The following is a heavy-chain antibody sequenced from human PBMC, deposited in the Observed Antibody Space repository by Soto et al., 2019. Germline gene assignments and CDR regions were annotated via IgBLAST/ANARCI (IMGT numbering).Heavy chain of an antibody. CDR3: AKLYSSSVDYYYGMDV. D-gene: IGHD6-6*01. CDR1: GFTFSSYG. Sequence: GGSLRLSCAASGFTFSSYGMHWVRQAPGKGLEWVAVISYDGSNKYYADSVKGRFTTSRDNSKNTLYLQMNSLRAEDTAVYYCAKLYSSSVDYYYGMDVWGQGTTVTVSS. V-gene: IGHV3-30*18. J-gene: IGHJ6*02. CDR2: ISYDGSNK.